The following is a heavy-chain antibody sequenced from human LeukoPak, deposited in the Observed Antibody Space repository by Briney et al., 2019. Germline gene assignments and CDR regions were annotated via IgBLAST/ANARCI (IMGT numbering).Heavy chain of an antibody. CDR3: ARDFGDYLHFDY. V-gene: IGHV1-46*01. D-gene: IGHD4-17*01. J-gene: IGHJ4*02. Sequence: ASVKVSCKASGYTLTSYGISWVRQAPGQGLEWMGIINPSGGSTSYAQKFQGRVTLTRDMSTRTVYMELSSLRSEDTAVYYCARDFGDYLHFDYWGQGTLVTVSS. CDR1: GYTLTSYG. CDR2: INPSGGST.